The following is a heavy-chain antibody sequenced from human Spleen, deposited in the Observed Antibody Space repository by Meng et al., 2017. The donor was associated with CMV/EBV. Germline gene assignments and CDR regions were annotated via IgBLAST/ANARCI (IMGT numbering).Heavy chain of an antibody. D-gene: IGHD3-3*01. V-gene: IGHV3-74*01. J-gene: IGHJ4*02. CDR2: INSDGSST. CDR3: ARGIFRRLVEWPKGSHFDS. CDR1: GFTFSSYW. Sequence: GESLKISCAASGFTFSSYWMHWVRQAPGKGLVWVSRINSDGSSTSYADSVKGRFTISRDNAKNSLYLQMNSLRAEDTAVYYCARGIFRRLVEWPKGSHFDSWGQGILVTVSS.